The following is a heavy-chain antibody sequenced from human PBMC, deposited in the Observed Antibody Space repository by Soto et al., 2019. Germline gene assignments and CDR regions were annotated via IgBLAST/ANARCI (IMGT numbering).Heavy chain of an antibody. J-gene: IGHJ3*02. V-gene: IGHV3-23*01. D-gene: IGHD2-15*01. CDR3: AKCPRYCSGGSCYSGAFDI. Sequence: GGSLRLSCAASGFTFSSYAMSWVRQAPGKGLEWVSAISGSGGSTYYADSVKGRFAISRDNSKNTLYLQKNSLRAEDTAVYYCAKCPRYCSGGSCYSGAFDIWGQGTMVTVSS. CDR2: ISGSGGST. CDR1: GFTFSSYA.